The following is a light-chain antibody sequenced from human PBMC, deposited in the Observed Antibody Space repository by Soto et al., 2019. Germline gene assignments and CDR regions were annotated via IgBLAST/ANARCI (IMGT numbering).Light chain of an antibody. Sequence: LTQPASVSGSPGQSITISCTGTSSDLAIYNYVSWYQQQPGKAPKLMIYQVTNRPSGVSNRFSGSRSGHTASLTISGLQAEDEADYYCSSYTDSSNYVFGTGTKVTAL. CDR3: SSYTDSSNYV. CDR1: SSDLAIYNY. J-gene: IGLJ1*01. CDR2: QVT. V-gene: IGLV2-14*01.